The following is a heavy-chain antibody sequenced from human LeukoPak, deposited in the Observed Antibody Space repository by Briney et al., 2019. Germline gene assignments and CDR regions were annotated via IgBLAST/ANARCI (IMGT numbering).Heavy chain of an antibody. CDR3: AKGPIGWFGELSRFLDY. CDR2: ISGSGGST. Sequence: PGGSLRLSCAASGFTFSSYAMSWVRQAPGKGLEWVSAISGSGGSTYYADSVKGRFTISRDNSKNTLDLQMNSLRAEDTAVYYCAKGPIGWFGELSRFLDYWGQGTLVTVSS. D-gene: IGHD3-10*01. J-gene: IGHJ4*02. V-gene: IGHV3-23*01. CDR1: GFTFSSYA.